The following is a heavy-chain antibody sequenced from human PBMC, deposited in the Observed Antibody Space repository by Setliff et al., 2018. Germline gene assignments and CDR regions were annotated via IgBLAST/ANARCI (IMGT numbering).Heavy chain of an antibody. V-gene: IGHV3-11*01. J-gene: IGHJ4*02. CDR1: GFTFSNYY. D-gene: IGHD6-13*01. CDR3: AKENRRRTAAGLDY. CDR2: IHDSGNPT. Sequence: PGGSLRLSCAASGFTFSNYYMTWIRQAPGKGLEWISYIHDSGNPTYYADSVKGRFTVSRDNAKNSLYLQMNSLRAEDTAVYYCAKENRRRTAAGLDYWGQGTLVTVSS.